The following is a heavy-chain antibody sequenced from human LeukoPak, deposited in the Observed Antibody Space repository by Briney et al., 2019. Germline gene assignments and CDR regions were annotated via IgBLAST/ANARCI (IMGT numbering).Heavy chain of an antibody. J-gene: IGHJ4*02. D-gene: IGHD5-18*01. CDR1: GFTFSSYA. V-gene: IGHV3-30*04. Sequence: GGSLRLSCAASGFTFSSYAMHWVRQAPGKGLEWVAVISYDGSNKYYADSVKGRFTISRDNSRNTLYLQMNSLRAEDTAVYYCARAKDPHVDTAMAPDYWGQGTLATVSS. CDR2: ISYDGSNK. CDR3: ARAKDPHVDTAMAPDY.